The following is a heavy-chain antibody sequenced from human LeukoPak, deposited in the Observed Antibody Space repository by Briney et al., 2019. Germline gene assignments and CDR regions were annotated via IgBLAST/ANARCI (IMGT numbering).Heavy chain of an antibody. Sequence: ASVKVSCKVSGYTLTELSMHWVRQAPGKGLEWMGGFDPEDGETIYAQKFQGRVTMTEDTSTDTAYMELSSLRSEDTAVYYCATDSGSSRIFDYWGQGTLVTVSS. CDR2: FDPEDGET. D-gene: IGHD1-26*01. J-gene: IGHJ4*02. CDR1: GYTLTELS. CDR3: ATDSGSSRIFDY. V-gene: IGHV1-24*01.